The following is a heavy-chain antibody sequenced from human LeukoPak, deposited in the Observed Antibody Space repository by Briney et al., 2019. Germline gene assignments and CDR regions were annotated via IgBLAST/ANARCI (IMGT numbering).Heavy chain of an antibody. CDR3: ATEYWYRHDY. CDR2: IDKDGSGT. V-gene: IGHV3-7*01. D-gene: IGHD6-13*01. J-gene: IGHJ4*02. Sequence: GGSLRLSCATSGFNFNYYFMAWVRQAPGKGLEWLATIDKDGSGTEYIDSVRGRFPLSRDNTKKSIHLQMSSLSADDTAVYFCATEYWYRHDYWGQGTLVTVSS. CDR1: GFNFNYYF.